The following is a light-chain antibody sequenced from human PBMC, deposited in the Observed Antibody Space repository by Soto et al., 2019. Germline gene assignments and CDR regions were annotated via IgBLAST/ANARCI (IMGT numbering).Light chain of an antibody. CDR1: QSVSSY. Sequence: EVVLTQSPATLSLSPGETATLSCRASQSVSSYLSWYQQKPGQAPRLLLYDASKTATGIPARFSGSGSGTDITLTITSLEPEDFAVYYCQQRSGWPPSLTFGGGTKVEIK. J-gene: IGKJ4*01. CDR3: QQRSGWPPSLT. V-gene: IGKV3-11*01. CDR2: DAS.